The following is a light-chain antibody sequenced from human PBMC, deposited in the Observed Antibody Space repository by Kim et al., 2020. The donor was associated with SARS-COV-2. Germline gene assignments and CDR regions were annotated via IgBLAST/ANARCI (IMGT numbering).Light chain of an antibody. J-gene: IGLJ1*01. CDR1: SSNIGAGYD. CDR2: GNT. V-gene: IGLV1-40*01. Sequence: QSVLTQPPSVSGAPGQRVTISCAGHSSNIGAGYDLHWYQQLPGTAPKLLIYGNTNRPSGVPDRFSGSKSGTSASLAITGLQAEDEADYYCQSYDSRLSGYVFGTGTKVTVL. CDR3: QSYDSRLSGYV.